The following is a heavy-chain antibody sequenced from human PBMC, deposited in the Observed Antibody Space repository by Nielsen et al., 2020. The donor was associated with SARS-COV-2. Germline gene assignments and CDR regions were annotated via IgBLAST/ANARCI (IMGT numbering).Heavy chain of an antibody. J-gene: IGHJ4*02. D-gene: IGHD3-22*01. V-gene: IGHV3-13*05. CDR2: IGTAGDP. CDR1: GFTFSSYD. CDR3: ARDDSYYYDSSGYIYDY. Sequence: GESLKISCAASGFTFSSYDMHWVRQATGKGLEWVSAIGTAGDPYYPGSVKGRFTISRENAKNSLYLQMNSLRAGDTAVYYCARDDSYYYDSSGYIYDYWGQGTLVTVSS.